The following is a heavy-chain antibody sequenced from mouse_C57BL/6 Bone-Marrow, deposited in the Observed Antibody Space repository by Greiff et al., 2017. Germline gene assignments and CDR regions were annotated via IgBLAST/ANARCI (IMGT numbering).Heavy chain of an antibody. J-gene: IGHJ2*01. V-gene: IGHV1-64*01. CDR1: GYTFTSYW. Sequence: VQLQQPGAELVKPGASVKLSCKASGYTFTSYWMHWVKQRPGQGLEWIGMIHPNSGSTNYNETFKSKATLTVDKSSSTAYMQLSSLTSEDSAVYYCARLHYYGSSLFDYWGQGTTLTVSS. CDR2: IHPNSGST. D-gene: IGHD1-1*01. CDR3: ARLHYYGSSLFDY.